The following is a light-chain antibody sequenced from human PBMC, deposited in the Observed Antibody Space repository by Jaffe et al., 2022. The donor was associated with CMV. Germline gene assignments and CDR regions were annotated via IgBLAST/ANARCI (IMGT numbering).Light chain of an antibody. CDR2: DVT. Sequence: QSALTQPASVSGSPGQSITISCTGTNNDVGSYNLVSWYQQHPGKAPKLIIHDVTKRPSGVSHRFSGSKSGNAASLTISELQAEDEADYSCCSYAGSVTSVIFGGGTKLTVL. CDR1: NNDVGSYNL. V-gene: IGLV2-23*02. J-gene: IGLJ2*01. CDR3: CSYAGSVTSVI.